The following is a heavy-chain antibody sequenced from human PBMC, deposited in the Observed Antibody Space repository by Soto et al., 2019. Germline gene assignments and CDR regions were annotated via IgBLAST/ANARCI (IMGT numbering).Heavy chain of an antibody. D-gene: IGHD5-18*01. CDR1: GFTFTNYG. Sequence: PGGSLRLSCAASGFTFTNYGMNWVRQAPGKGLEVVSYIRSSGSYMYYADSLKGRFTISRDNAKNSLYLQMNSLRDEDTAVYYCATSAVDTGLAYLDYWGQGTLVTVSS. J-gene: IGHJ4*02. CDR3: ATSAVDTGLAYLDY. V-gene: IGHV3-48*02. CDR2: IRSSGSYM.